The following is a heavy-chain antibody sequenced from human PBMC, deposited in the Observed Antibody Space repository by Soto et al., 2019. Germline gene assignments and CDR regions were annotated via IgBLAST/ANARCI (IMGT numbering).Heavy chain of an antibody. CDR1: GYTFTSYG. D-gene: IGHD3-10*01. J-gene: IGHJ3*02. CDR2: ISAYNGNT. V-gene: IGHV1-18*01. CDR3: ARDPNYYGWGSYQKEFVFNM. Sequence: ASVKVSCKASGYTFTSYGISWVRQAPGQGLEWMGWISAYNGNTNYAQKLQGRVTMTTDTSTSTAYMELRSLRSDDTAVYYCARDPNYYGWGSYQKEFVFNMGGQGKRVTV.